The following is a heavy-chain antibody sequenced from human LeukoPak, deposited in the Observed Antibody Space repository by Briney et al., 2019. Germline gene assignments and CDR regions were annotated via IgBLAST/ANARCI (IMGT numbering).Heavy chain of an antibody. CDR2: IKEDGSQI. V-gene: IGHV3-7*01. J-gene: IGHJ4*02. CDR1: GFTFSRFG. Sequence: GGSLRLSCAASGFTFSRFGVHWVRQAPGKGLEWVANIKEDGSQIYYVDSVKGRFTISRDNAKNSVYLQMNSLRAEDTAVYYCAGSSGWLFDYWGQGTLVAVSS. CDR3: AGSSGWLFDY. D-gene: IGHD6-19*01.